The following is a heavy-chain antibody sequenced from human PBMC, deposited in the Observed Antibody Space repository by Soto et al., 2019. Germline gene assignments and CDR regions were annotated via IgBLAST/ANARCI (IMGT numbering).Heavy chain of an antibody. D-gene: IGHD3-3*01. V-gene: IGHV3-23*01. CDR3: ARWSYLDY. CDR2: ISGSGGKT. J-gene: IGHJ4*02. Sequence: GGSLRFSCAASGFSFGSYALSWVRQAPGKGLEWVSTISGSGGKTVYADSVNGRFSISRDTSQSTLYLQMNSLRADDTAMYYCARWSYLDYWGQGTRVTVSS. CDR1: GFSFGSYA.